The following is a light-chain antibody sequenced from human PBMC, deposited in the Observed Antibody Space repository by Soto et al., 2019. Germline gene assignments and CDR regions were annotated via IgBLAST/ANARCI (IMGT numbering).Light chain of an antibody. J-gene: IGKJ3*01. Sequence: IQLTQSPSSLSASVGDRVTITCRASQGISSFLAWYQQKPGKAPKLLIYGASTLQSGVPSRFSGSGSGTDFTLTIGSLQPEDFATYYCQQLNNFPIPIGPGTKVDIK. CDR1: QGISSF. CDR3: QQLNNFPIP. CDR2: GAS. V-gene: IGKV1-9*01.